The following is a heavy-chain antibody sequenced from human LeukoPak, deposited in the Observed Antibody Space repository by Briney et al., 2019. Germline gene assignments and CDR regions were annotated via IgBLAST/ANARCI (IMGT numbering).Heavy chain of an antibody. V-gene: IGHV3-30-3*01. CDR3: AREYYYDSSLDY. D-gene: IGHD3-22*01. Sequence: GGSLRLSCAASGFTFSSYAMHWIRQAPGKGLEWVAVISYDGSNKYYADSVKGRFTISRDNSKNTLYLQMNSLRAEDTAVYYCAREYYYDSSLDYWGQGTLVTVSS. CDR1: GFTFSSYA. CDR2: ISYDGSNK. J-gene: IGHJ4*02.